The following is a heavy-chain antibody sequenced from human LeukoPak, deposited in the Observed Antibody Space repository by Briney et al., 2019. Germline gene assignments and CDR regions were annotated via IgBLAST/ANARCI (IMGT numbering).Heavy chain of an antibody. CDR3: AKNWNYGDGWFDP. D-gene: IGHD1-7*01. CDR1: GFTFSRYG. Sequence: GGSLRLSCSASGFTFSRYGMHWVRQAPGKGLEWVSAISGSGGITQYADSVKGRFTISRDNSKNTLYLQMNSLRAEDTAVYYCAKNWNYGDGWFDPWGQGTLVTVSS. CDR2: ISGSGGIT. V-gene: IGHV3-23*01. J-gene: IGHJ5*02.